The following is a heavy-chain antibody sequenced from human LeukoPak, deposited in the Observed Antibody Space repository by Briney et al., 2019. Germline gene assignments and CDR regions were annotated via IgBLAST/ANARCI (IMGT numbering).Heavy chain of an antibody. J-gene: IGHJ4*02. CDR1: GGTFSSYA. Sequence: SVKVSCKASGGTFSSYAISWVRQAPGQGLEWMGGIIPIFGTANYAQKFQGRVTITADKSTSTAYMELSSLRSEDTAVYYCAREGWFGELFPRTLDYWGQGTLVTVSS. CDR3: AREGWFGELFPRTLDY. CDR2: IIPIFGTA. V-gene: IGHV1-69*06. D-gene: IGHD3-10*01.